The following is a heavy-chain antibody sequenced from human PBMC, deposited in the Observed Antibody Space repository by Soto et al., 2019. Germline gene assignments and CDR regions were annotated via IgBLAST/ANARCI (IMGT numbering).Heavy chain of an antibody. Sequence: SETLSLTCTVSDDSISSYYWSWIRQPPGKGLEWIGFIYHSGNTDYNPSLKSRVTFSMDMSNNQLSLRLSSVTAADTAVYYCARDEGIGGSGPFDYWGQGALVTVSS. CDR2: IYHSGNT. J-gene: IGHJ4*02. V-gene: IGHV4-59*01. CDR1: DDSISSYY. CDR3: ARDEGIGGSGPFDY. D-gene: IGHD6-19*01.